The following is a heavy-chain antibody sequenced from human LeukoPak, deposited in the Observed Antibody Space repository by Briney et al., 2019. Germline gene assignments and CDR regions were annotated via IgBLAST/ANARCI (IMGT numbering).Heavy chain of an antibody. CDR1: GFTFSSYW. CDR3: ARLGAATHAFDI. D-gene: IGHD1-26*01. Sequence: GGSLRLSCAASGFTFSSYWMHWVRQAPGKGLVWVSCINSDGSTTTYADSVKGRVTVSRDNAKNTLYLQMNSLGGEDTAVYYCARLGAATHAFDIWGQGTMVTVSS. CDR2: INSDGSTT. J-gene: IGHJ3*02. V-gene: IGHV3-74*01.